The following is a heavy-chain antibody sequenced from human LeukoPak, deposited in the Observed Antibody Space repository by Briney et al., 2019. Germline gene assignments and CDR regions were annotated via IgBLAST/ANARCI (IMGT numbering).Heavy chain of an antibody. D-gene: IGHD2-15*01. Sequence: SETLSLTCTASGGSISSSSYYWGWIRQPPGKGLEWIGSIYYSWSTYYNPSLKSRVTISVDTSKNQFSLKLSSVTAADTAVYYCAAAPIGYCSGGSCYSWFDPWGQGTLVTVSS. CDR1: GGSISSSSYY. CDR3: AAAPIGYCSGGSCYSWFDP. V-gene: IGHV4-39*01. CDR2: IYYSWST. J-gene: IGHJ5*02.